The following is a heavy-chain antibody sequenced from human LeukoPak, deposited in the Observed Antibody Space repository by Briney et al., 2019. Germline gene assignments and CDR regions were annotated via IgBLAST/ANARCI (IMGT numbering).Heavy chain of an antibody. Sequence: SETLSLICTVSGGSIRGYDSFWGWIRQPPGKGLEWIGSIHKTGTTYYKSSLNRRPTLSVDTSKTHPALKLSSVTAADTALYYCARHTDWGQGILVTVSS. CDR1: GGSIRGYDSF. D-gene: IGHD4-17*01. CDR2: IHKTGTT. V-gene: IGHV4-39*01. J-gene: IGHJ4*02. CDR3: ARHTD.